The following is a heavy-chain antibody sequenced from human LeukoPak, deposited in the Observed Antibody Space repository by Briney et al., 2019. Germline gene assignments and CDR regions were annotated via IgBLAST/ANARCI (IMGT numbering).Heavy chain of an antibody. V-gene: IGHV3-53*01. CDR1: GFTVSSNY. Sequence: GGSLRLSCAPSGFTVSSNYMSWVRQAPGKGLEWVSVIYSGVSTYYADSVKGRFTISRDNSKNTLYLQMNSLRAEDTAVYYCAREVWFGEWGQGTLVTVSS. D-gene: IGHD3-10*01. J-gene: IGHJ4*02. CDR2: IYSGVST. CDR3: AREVWFGE.